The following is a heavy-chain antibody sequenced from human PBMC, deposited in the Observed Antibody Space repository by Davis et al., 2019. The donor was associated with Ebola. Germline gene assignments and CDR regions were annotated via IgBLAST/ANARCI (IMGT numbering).Heavy chain of an antibody. CDR2: ISYDGSNK. Sequence: GESLKISCAASGFTFSSYWMSWVRQAPGKGLEWVAVISYDGSNKYYADSVKGRFTISRDNSKNTLYLQMNSLRAEDTAVYYCAKVDSSGYYPYYYYGMDVWGQGTTVTVSS. CDR1: GFTFSSYW. D-gene: IGHD3-22*01. J-gene: IGHJ6*02. CDR3: AKVDSSGYYPYYYYGMDV. V-gene: IGHV3-30*18.